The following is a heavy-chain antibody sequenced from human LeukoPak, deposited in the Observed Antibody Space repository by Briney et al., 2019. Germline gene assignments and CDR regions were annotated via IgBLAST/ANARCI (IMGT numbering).Heavy chain of an antibody. Sequence: SETLSLTCTVSGGSISSYYWSWIRQPPGKGLEWIGYIYYSGSTNYNPSLKSQVTISVDTSKNQFSLKLSSVTAADTAVYYCARSQIQSVNYGMDVWGQGTTVTVSS. J-gene: IGHJ6*02. CDR1: GGSISSYY. CDR3: ARSQIQSVNYGMDV. V-gene: IGHV4-59*01. CDR2: IYYSGST.